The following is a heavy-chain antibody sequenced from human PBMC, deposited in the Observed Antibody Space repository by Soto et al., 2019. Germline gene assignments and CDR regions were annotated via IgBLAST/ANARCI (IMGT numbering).Heavy chain of an antibody. CDR3: ARIGYCSGGSCYSEGSEYYYYYCGMDV. D-gene: IGHD2-15*01. Sequence: GASVKVSCKAPGYTFTSYAMHWVRQAPGQRLEWMGWINAGNGNTKYSQKFQGRVTITRDTSASTAYMELSILRSEDTAVYYCARIGYCSGGSCYSEGSEYYYYYCGMDVWGQGTTVTVSS. CDR2: INAGNGNT. CDR1: GYTFTSYA. J-gene: IGHJ6*02. V-gene: IGHV1-3*01.